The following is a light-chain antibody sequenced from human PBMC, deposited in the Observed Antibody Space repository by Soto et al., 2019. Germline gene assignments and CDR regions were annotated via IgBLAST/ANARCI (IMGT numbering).Light chain of an antibody. V-gene: IGLV2-14*01. Sequence: QSALTQPASVSGTPGQSITISCTGSNSDVGLYDFVSWYQHHPGRAPKLIVSEVSHRPSGISNRFSGSKSGNTASLTISGLQSEDEAEYYCISYTSDDVRYVFGTGTKVTVL. CDR1: NSDVGLYDF. CDR2: EVS. J-gene: IGLJ1*01. CDR3: ISYTSDDVRYV.